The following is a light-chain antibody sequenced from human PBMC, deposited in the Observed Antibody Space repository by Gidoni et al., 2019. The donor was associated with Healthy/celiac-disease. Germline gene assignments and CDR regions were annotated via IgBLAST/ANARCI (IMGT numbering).Light chain of an antibody. Sequence: DIQMTQSPSTLSASVGDRVTITCRASQSISSWLAWYQQKPGKAPKRLIYKASSLESGVPSRFSGSGSGTEFTLTISSLQPDAFATYYCQQYNSYPWTFGQGTKVEIK. CDR3: QQYNSYPWT. V-gene: IGKV1-5*03. J-gene: IGKJ1*01. CDR1: QSISSW. CDR2: KAS.